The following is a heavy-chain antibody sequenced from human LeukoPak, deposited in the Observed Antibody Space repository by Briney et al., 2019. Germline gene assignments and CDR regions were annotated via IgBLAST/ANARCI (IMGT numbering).Heavy chain of an antibody. CDR2: FDPEDGEI. Sequence: GASVKVSCKASGYTFTSYDINWVRQAPGKGLEWMGGFDPEDGEIIYAQKFQGRVTMTEDTSIDTAYMELSSLRSEDTAVYYCATKTGLSGYDFDYWGQGTLVTVSS. CDR1: GYTFTSYD. CDR3: ATKTGLSGYDFDY. D-gene: IGHD5-12*01. J-gene: IGHJ4*02. V-gene: IGHV1-24*01.